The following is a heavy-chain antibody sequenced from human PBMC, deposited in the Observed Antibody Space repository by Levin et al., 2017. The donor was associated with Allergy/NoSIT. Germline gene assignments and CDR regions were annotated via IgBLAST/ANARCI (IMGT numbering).Heavy chain of an antibody. Sequence: GGSLRLSCAASGFTFSTYAMSWVRQAPGKGLEWVSGVSGNGVNTYYADSVKGRFTISKDNSKNTLYLQMNSLRAEDTAVYYCSMTYPNGNSCRPTTADYWGQGTLVTVSS. J-gene: IGHJ4*02. CDR1: GFTFSTYA. D-gene: IGHD4-23*01. V-gene: IGHV3-23*01. CDR2: VSGNGVNT. CDR3: SMTYPNGNSCRPTTADY.